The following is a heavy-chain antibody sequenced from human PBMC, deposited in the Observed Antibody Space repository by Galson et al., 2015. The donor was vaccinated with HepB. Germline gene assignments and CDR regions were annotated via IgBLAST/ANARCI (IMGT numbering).Heavy chain of an antibody. CDR2: IYHSGTA. CDR1: GGSISSGNW. Sequence: LSLTCAVSGGSISSGNWWSWVRQPPGKGLEWIGEIYHSGTANYSPSLKSRSTISVDKSKNQVSLNLNSVTAADTAVYYCARNVGVPGTRGFDYWGQGTLVTVSS. J-gene: IGHJ4*02. D-gene: IGHD2-2*01. CDR3: ARNVGVPGTRGFDY. V-gene: IGHV4-4*02.